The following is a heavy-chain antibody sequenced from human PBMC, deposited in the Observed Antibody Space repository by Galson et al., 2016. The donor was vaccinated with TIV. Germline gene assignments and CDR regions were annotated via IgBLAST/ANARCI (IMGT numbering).Heavy chain of an antibody. D-gene: IGHD2-2*01. V-gene: IGHV6-1*01. CDR1: GDSVSSDSAA. J-gene: IGHJ3*02. Sequence: CAISGDSVSSDSAAWNWVRQSPSRGLEWLGRTYYRSRWYYDYKVSVKSRITINPDTSKNQLSLQLHSVTPEDTAVYYCTRAAGKNGASCYATCETFDIWGQGTMVTVSS. CDR3: TRAAGKNGASCYATCETFDI. CDR2: TYYRSRWYY.